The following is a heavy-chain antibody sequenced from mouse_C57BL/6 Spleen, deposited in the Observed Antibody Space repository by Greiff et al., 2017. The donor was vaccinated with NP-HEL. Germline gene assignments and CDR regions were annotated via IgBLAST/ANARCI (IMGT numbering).Heavy chain of an antibody. D-gene: IGHD4-1*01. Sequence: EVQLVESGGDLVKPGGSLKLSCAASGFTFSSYGMSWVRQTPDKRLEWVATISSGGSYTYYPDSVKGRFTISRDNAKNTLYLQMSSLKSEDTAMYYCARHGRGTGTRYFDVWGTGTTVTVSS. CDR2: ISSGGSYT. V-gene: IGHV5-6*01. CDR1: GFTFSSYG. J-gene: IGHJ1*03. CDR3: ARHGRGTGTRYFDV.